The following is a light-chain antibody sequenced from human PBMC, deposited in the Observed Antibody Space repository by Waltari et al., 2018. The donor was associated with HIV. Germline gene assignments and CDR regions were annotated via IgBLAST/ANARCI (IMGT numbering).Light chain of an antibody. J-gene: IGLJ6*01. CDR3: ASWDDALSSWL. CDR2: RNA. V-gene: IGLV1-47*01. Sequence: QSGLRQPPSTSRPPGQRVVISCSGSSSNVGKNYVSWFQQLPGASPRLLIFRNARRPSGCTDRFTAAKSGTSASLASSWLRSDDEAEYFCASWDDALSSWLFGGGTKLTVL. CDR1: SSNVGKNY.